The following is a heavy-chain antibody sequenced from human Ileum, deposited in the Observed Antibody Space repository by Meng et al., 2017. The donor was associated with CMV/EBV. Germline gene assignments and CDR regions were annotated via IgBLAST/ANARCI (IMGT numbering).Heavy chain of an antibody. V-gene: IGHV4-61*02. CDR3: ARDSAWLIDQ. J-gene: IGHJ4*02. CDR1: GGSLGGGYY. Sequence: QVQRQESGPGLGKPSQTLSLTCTVSGGSLGGGYYWNWIRQPAGKGLEWIGRIYTSGSTNYNPSLKSRFTISVDTSKNQFSLNLTSVTAADTAVYYCARDSAWLIDQWGQGTLVTVSS. CDR2: IYTSGST. D-gene: IGHD6-19*01.